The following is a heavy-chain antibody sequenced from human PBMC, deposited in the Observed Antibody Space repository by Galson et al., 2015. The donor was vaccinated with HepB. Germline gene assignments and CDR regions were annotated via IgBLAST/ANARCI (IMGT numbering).Heavy chain of an antibody. CDR3: VTDRLRTTSPVPIV. D-gene: IGHD1-1*01. CDR1: GFTFSDYA. V-gene: IGHV3-23*01. J-gene: IGHJ4*02. CDR2: ITRSGDAK. Sequence: SLRLSCAVSGFTFSDYAMTWVRQAPGKDLEWVSLITRSGDAKYYTDSVKGRFTVSRDNSNNTLFLYMYSLRAEDTAIYYCVTDRLRTTSPVPIVWGQGTLVSVSS.